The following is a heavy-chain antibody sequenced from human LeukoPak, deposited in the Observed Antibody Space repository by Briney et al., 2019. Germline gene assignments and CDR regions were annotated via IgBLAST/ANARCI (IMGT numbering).Heavy chain of an antibody. Sequence: QAGGSLRLSCVASGLTFNRYWMSWLRQVPGKGLEWVANIKQDGTETHYVDSVKGRFTISRDNAKSSLYLQMNSLRAEDTAVYYCAREAYQLLPAYYYYYGMDVWGQGTTVTVSS. V-gene: IGHV3-7*01. CDR1: GLTFNRYW. J-gene: IGHJ6*02. CDR3: AREAYQLLPAYYYYYGMDV. CDR2: IKQDGTET. D-gene: IGHD2-2*01.